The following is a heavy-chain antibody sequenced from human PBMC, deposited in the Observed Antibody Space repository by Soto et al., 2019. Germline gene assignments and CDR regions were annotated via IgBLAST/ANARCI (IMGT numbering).Heavy chain of an antibody. CDR3: VPKVLRMNV. CDR1: GFTFNHFW. J-gene: IGHJ6*02. CDR2: IKEDGSVE. V-gene: IGHV3-7*01. Sequence: ESGGGLVQPGGSLRLSCVASGFTFNHFWISWVRQAPGKGLEWVANIKEDGSVEDYVDSVKGRCTISRDNTQTSLYLQMNSLSVEDTAVYFCVPKVLRMNVWGQGATVTVSS.